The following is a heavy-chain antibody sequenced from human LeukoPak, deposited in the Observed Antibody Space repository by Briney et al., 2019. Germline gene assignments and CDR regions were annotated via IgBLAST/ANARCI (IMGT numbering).Heavy chain of an antibody. V-gene: IGHV3-53*01. CDR3: ARGQSCSSTSCFFDY. D-gene: IGHD2-2*01. CDR1: GFTVSSNY. CDR2: IYSGGST. J-gene: IGHJ4*02. Sequence: GGSLRLSCAASGFTVSSNYMSWVRQAPGKGLEWVSVIYSGGSTYYADSVKGRFTISRDNSKNTLYLQMNSLRVEDTAVYYCARGQSCSSTSCFFDYWGQGTLVTVSS.